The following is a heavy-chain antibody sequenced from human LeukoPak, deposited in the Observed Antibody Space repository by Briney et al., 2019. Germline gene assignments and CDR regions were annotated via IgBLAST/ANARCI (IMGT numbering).Heavy chain of an antibody. CDR2: IYPGDSDT. CDR1: GYSFTSYW. CDR3: ARTLYSGSFLSYFDY. Sequence: GESRKISCKGSGYSFTSYWIGWVRQMPGKGLEWMGIIYPGDSDTRYSPSFQGQVTISADKSISTAYLQWSSLKASDTAMYYCARTLYSGSFLSYFDYWGQGTLVTVSS. V-gene: IGHV5-51*01. D-gene: IGHD1-26*01. J-gene: IGHJ4*02.